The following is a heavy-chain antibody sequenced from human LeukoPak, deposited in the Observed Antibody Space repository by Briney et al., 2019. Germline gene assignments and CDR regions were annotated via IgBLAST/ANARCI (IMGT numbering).Heavy chain of an antibody. V-gene: IGHV4-4*07. J-gene: IGHJ6*03. D-gene: IGHD5-24*01. CDR3: ARGVEMATNLYYYMDV. CDR1: GGSISSYY. Sequence: SETLSLTCTVSGGSISSYYWSWIRQPAGKGLEWIGRIYTSGSTNYNPSLKSRVTMSVDTSKNQFSLKLSSVTAADTAVYYCARGVEMATNLYYYMDVWGKGTTVTVSS. CDR2: IYTSGST.